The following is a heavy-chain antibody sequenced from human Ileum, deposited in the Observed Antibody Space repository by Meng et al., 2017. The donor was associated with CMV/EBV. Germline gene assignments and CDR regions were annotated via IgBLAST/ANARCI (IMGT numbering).Heavy chain of an antibody. CDR2: ISWDGGST. J-gene: IGHJ1*01. Sequence: GESLKISCAASGFTFSDYSMNWVRQAPGKGLEWVSLISWDGGSTYYADSVKGRFTISRDNAKNSLYLQMNSLRAEDTAVYYCARDSDYYYDSSGYPEYFQHWGQGTLVTVSS. CDR1: GFTFSDYS. D-gene: IGHD3-22*01. V-gene: IGHV3-48*04. CDR3: ARDSDYYYDSSGYPEYFQH.